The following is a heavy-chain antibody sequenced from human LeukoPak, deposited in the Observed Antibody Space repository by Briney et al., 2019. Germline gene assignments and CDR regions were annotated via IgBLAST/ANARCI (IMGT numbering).Heavy chain of an antibody. Sequence: PSETLSLTCTVSGGSISSSSYYWGWIRQPPGKGLVWIGSIYYSGSTYYNPSLKSRVTISVDTSKHQFSLKLSSVTAADTAVYYCARVTGYTIEDYFDYWGQGTLVTVSS. V-gene: IGHV4-39*07. J-gene: IGHJ4*02. D-gene: IGHD3-9*01. CDR1: GGSISSSSYY. CDR3: ARVTGYTIEDYFDY. CDR2: IYYSGST.